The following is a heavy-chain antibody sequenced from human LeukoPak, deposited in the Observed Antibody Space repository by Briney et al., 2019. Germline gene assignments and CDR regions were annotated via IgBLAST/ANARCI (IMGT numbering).Heavy chain of an antibody. J-gene: IGHJ4*02. D-gene: IGHD2-8*01. CDR3: ARLNCTVMVDY. CDR1: GASINSYY. Sequence: SETLSLTCSVSGASINSYYWTWIRQPPGKGLEWIGYIYSTGSTVYIPSHDSRVTISIDGSKNQFSLKLSSVAAAETALYCCARLNCTVMVDYWGQGTLVTVSS. V-gene: IGHV4-59*13. CDR2: IYSTGST.